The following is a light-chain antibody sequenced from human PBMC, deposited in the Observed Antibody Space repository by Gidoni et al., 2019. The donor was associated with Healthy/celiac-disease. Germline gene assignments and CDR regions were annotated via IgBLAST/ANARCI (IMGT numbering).Light chain of an antibody. CDR3: AAWDDSLNVV. CDR1: SSNIGSNT. J-gene: IGLJ2*01. V-gene: IGLV1-44*01. Sequence: QSVLTQPPSASGTPAQRVTISGSGSSSNIGSNTVNWYQQLPGTAPKLLIYSNNQRPSGVPDRFSGSKSGTSASLAISGLQSEEEADYYCAAWDDSLNVVFGGGTKLTVL. CDR2: SNN.